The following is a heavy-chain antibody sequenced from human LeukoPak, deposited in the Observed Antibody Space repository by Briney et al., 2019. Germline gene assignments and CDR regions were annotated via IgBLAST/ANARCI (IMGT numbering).Heavy chain of an antibody. D-gene: IGHD3-10*01. CDR2: IYESGST. J-gene: IGHJ4*02. CDR3: ARDAKYYYGSRTYFFFEY. V-gene: IGHV4-38-2*02. CDR1: GYSISSGYY. Sequence: PSETLSLTCTVSGYSISSGYYWGWIRQPPGKGLEWIGSIYESGSTYYNPSLKSRVTMSIDTSKNQFSLKLNSVTAADTAIYYCARDAKYYYGSRTYFFFEYWGQGTPLSVSS.